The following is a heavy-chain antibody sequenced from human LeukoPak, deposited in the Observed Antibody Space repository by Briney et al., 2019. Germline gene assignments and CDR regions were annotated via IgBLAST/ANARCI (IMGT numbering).Heavy chain of an antibody. CDR2: IYYSGTT. D-gene: IGHD6-19*01. CDR1: GGSINSSSRNSYY. CDR3: VRTYSIGWSLGVFDI. V-gene: IGHV4-39*01. Sequence: KSSQTLSLTCTVSGGSINSSSRNSYYWGWIRQPPGKGLELVGGIYYSGTTYYSPSLKSRVTMSVDMSKNQFSLRLSSVTAADTAVYYCVRTYSIGWSLGVFDIWGQGTMVTVSS. J-gene: IGHJ3*02.